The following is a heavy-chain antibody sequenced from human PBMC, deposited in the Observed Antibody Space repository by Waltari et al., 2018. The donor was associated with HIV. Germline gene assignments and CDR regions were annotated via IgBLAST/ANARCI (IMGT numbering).Heavy chain of an antibody. D-gene: IGHD3-22*01. J-gene: IGHJ4*02. CDR3: ARGSATDSSGYYSLDY. CDR1: GGSFSGYY. V-gene: IGHV4-34*01. Sequence: QVQLQQWGAGLLKPSETLSLTCAVYGGSFSGYYWSWIRQPPGKGLEWIGEINHSGSTNYNPSLKSRVTISVDTSKNQFSLKLSSVTAADTAVYYCARGSATDSSGYYSLDYWGQGTLVTVSS. CDR2: INHSGST.